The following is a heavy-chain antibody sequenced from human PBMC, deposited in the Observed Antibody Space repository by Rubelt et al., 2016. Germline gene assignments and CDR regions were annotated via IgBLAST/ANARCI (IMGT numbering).Heavy chain of an antibody. Sequence: EVQLVESGGGLVQPGGSLRLSCAASGFTVSSNYMTWVRQAPGKGLEWVSVIYSGGETYYADSVKGRFTICIDNSKNTLYLQMSSLRAEDTAVYYCALHYYPLKWGQGTLVTVSS. D-gene: IGHD3-10*01. J-gene: IGHJ4*02. CDR3: ALHYYPLK. CDR2: IYSGGET. V-gene: IGHV3-66*01. CDR1: GFTVSSNY.